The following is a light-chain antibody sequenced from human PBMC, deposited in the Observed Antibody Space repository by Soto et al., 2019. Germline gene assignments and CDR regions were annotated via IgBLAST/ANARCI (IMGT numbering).Light chain of an antibody. V-gene: IGKV3-20*01. CDR3: QQFSSYPLT. CDR1: QSIRSSS. CDR2: GGS. J-gene: IGKJ4*01. Sequence: EIVLTQSPGTLSLSPGERATLSCRASQSIRSSSLAWYQQKPGQAPRLLIYGGSSRATGIPDRFSGGGSGTDFTLTISRLEPEDFAVYYCQQFSSYPLTFGGGTKVDIK.